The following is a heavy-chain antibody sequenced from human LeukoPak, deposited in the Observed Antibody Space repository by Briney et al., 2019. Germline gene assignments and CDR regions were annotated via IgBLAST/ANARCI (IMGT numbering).Heavy chain of an antibody. D-gene: IGHD3-9*01. J-gene: IGHJ2*01. Sequence: SVQVSCKASGGTFSSYAISWVRQAPGQGLEWMGGIIPICGTANYAQKFQGRVTITADESTSTAYMELSSLRSEDTAVYYCARAVLRYFDWYWYFDLWGRGTLVTVSS. CDR2: IIPICGTA. V-gene: IGHV1-69*13. CDR1: GGTFSSYA. CDR3: ARAVLRYFDWYWYFDL.